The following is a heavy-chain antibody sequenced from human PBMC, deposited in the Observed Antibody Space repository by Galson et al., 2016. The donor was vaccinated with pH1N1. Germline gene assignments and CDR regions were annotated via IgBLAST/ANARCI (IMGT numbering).Heavy chain of an antibody. V-gene: IGHV4-59*01. CDR2: FYYSVYINYNP. D-gene: IGHD5-18*01. CDR3: ARVGKWVQLRRGFFDY. Sequence: SETLSLTCTVSGDSISSYYWTWIRQPPGRGLEWIGSFYYSVYINYNPNYNPSLKSRVTMSIDASNNQFSLNLTSVTAADTAVYFCARVGKWVQLRRGFFDYWGQGLLATVSS. CDR1: GDSISSYY. J-gene: IGHJ4*02.